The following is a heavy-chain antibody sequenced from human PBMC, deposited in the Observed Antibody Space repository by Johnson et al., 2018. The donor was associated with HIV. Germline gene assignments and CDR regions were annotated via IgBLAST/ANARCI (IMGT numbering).Heavy chain of an antibody. CDR2: FGGNGGSL. Sequence: VQLVEYGGGSVRPGRSLRLSCAAPGFTFDDFAMHWVRQAPGKGLGGVSGFGGNGGSLGHGASVKGRFTISRDNSKNTLYLQMNSLRAEDTAVYYCARGGNEIDAFDIWGQGTMVTVSS. CDR1: GFTFDDFA. J-gene: IGHJ3*02. V-gene: IGHV3-9*01. D-gene: IGHD1-1*01. CDR3: ARGGNEIDAFDI.